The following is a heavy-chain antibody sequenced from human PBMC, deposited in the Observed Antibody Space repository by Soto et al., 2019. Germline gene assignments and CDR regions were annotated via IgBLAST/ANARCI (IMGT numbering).Heavy chain of an antibody. D-gene: IGHD3-22*01. J-gene: IGHJ3*01. CDR2: IYSVGST. V-gene: IGHV3-53*01. CDR1: GFTFSSND. Sequence: EVQLVESGGGLIQPGGSLRLSCAASGFTFSSNDMNWVRQAPGKGLEWGSLIYSVGSTYYADSVKGRFTIYRDNSKKTLYLQMSSLRAEDTAVYYCATRPLLPGAPWGQGTMVTVSS. CDR3: ATRPLLPGAP.